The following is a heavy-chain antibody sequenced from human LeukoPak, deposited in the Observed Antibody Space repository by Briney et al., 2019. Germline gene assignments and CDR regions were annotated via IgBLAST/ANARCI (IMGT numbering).Heavy chain of an antibody. CDR2: IYYSGGT. CDR1: GGSISSSSYY. D-gene: IGHD3-10*01. J-gene: IGHJ4*02. V-gene: IGHV4-39*01. CDR3: ARHGYYYGSGSYFDLYFDY. Sequence: SETLSLTCTVSGGSISSSSYYWGWIRQPPGKGLEWIVSIYYSGGTYYNPSLKSRVTISVDTSKNQFSLKLSSVTAADTAVYYCARHGYYYGSGSYFDLYFDYWGQGTLVTVSS.